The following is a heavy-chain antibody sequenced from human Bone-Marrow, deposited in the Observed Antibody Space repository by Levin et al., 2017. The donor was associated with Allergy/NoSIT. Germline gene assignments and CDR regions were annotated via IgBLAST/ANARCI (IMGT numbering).Heavy chain of an antibody. J-gene: IGHJ6*02. Sequence: SETLSLTCAVYGGSFSGYYWSWIRQPPGKGLEWIGEINHSGSTNYNPSLKSRVTISVDTSKNQFSLKLSSVTAADTAVYYCARDYYGMDVWGQGTTVTVSS. V-gene: IGHV4-34*01. CDR1: GGSFSGYY. CDR2: INHSGST. CDR3: ARDYYGMDV.